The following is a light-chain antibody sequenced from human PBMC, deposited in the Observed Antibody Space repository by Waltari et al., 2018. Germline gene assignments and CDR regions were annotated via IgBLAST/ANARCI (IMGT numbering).Light chain of an antibody. V-gene: IGLV2-14*03. CDR2: DVT. CDR1: SSYVGPSYY. CDR3: SSYTTSSTVYV. Sequence: QSALTQPASASGSPGTSFTIACPGTSSYVGPSYYLSRYKQHQGKAPKLMIYDVTKRPSGIANRFSGSKSGNTASLTISGRQAEDEADYYCSSYTTSSTVYVFGTGTKVTVL. J-gene: IGLJ1*01.